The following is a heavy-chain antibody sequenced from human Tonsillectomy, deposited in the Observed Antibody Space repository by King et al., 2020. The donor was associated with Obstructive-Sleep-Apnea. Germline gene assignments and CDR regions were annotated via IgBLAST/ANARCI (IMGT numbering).Heavy chain of an antibody. Sequence: TLKESGPTLVKPTQTLTLTCTFSGFSLSTSGVTVGWIRQPPGKALEWLALIYLDDDKRYSASLKSRRTITKDTSENQVVLTMTNMDPVDTATYYCVHSRHDSGYDSTPFDYWGQGTLVTVSS. CDR3: VHSRHDSGYDSTPFDY. V-gene: IGHV2-5*02. D-gene: IGHD5-12*01. CDR2: IYLDDDK. J-gene: IGHJ4*02. CDR1: GFSLSTSGVT.